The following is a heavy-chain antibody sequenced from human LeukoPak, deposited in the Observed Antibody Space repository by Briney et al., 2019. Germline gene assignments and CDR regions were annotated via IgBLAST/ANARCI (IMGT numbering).Heavy chain of an antibody. CDR1: GFTFSSYN. J-gene: IGHJ3*02. Sequence: GGSLRLSCAASGFTFSSYNMNWVRQAPGKELEWVSYISDSSSTTYYADSVKGRFTVSRDNAKKSLYLQMNSLRAEDTAVYYCAREHYDSAFDIWGQGTMVTVSS. D-gene: IGHD3-16*01. CDR3: AREHYDSAFDI. V-gene: IGHV3-48*01. CDR2: ISDSSSTT.